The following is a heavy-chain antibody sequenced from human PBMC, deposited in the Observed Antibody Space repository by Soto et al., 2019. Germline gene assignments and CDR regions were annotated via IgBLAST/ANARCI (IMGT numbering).Heavy chain of an antibody. CDR3: ARGYRSLDY. J-gene: IGHJ4*02. CDR1: GGSISSYY. D-gene: IGHD4-4*01. CDR2: IYYTGST. V-gene: IGHV4-59*01. Sequence: SETLSLTCTVSGGSISSYYWSWIRQPPGKGLEWTGYIYYTGSTNYNPSLKSRVTISVDTSKNQFSLKLSSVTAADTAVYYCARGYRSLDYWGQGTLVTVSS.